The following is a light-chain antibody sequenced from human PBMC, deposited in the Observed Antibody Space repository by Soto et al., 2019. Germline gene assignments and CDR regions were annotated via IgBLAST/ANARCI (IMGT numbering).Light chain of an antibody. CDR2: GNS. Sequence: QSVLTQPPSVSGAPGHRVTISCTGSGSNIGATYDVQWYQQLPGTAPKLLIYGNSNRPSGVPDRFSGSKSGTSASLAITGLQADDEADYYCQSYDSSLSAHYVFGTGTKVTV. V-gene: IGLV1-40*01. CDR3: QSYDSSLSAHYV. CDR1: GSNIGATYD. J-gene: IGLJ1*01.